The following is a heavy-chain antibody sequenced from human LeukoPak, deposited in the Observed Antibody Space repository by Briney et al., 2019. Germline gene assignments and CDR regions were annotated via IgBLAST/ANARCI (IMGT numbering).Heavy chain of an antibody. CDR1: GFTFSSYG. CDR3: AKEFYYDSSGYYPTLDY. J-gene: IGHJ4*02. Sequence: GGSLRLSCAASGFTFSSYGMHWVRQAPGKGLEWVAVISYDGSNKYYADSVKGRFTISRDNSKNTLYLQMNSLRVEDTAVYYCAKEFYYDSSGYYPTLDYWGQGTLVTVSS. V-gene: IGHV3-30*18. D-gene: IGHD3-22*01. CDR2: ISYDGSNK.